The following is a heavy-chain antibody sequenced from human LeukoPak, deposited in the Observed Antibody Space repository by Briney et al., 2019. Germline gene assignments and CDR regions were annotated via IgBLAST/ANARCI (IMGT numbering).Heavy chain of an antibody. Sequence: GGSLRLSCAASGCTFSSYAMSWVRQAPGKGLEWVSAISGSGGSTYYADSVKGRFTISRDNSKNTLYLQMNSLRAEDTAVYYCAQALGDFWSGYEYYFDYWGQGTLVTVSS. D-gene: IGHD3-3*01. CDR2: ISGSGGST. J-gene: IGHJ4*02. CDR1: GCTFSSYA. V-gene: IGHV3-23*01. CDR3: AQALGDFWSGYEYYFDY.